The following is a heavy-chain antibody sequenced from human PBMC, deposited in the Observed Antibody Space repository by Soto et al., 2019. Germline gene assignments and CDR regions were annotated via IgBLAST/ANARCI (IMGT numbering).Heavy chain of an antibody. J-gene: IGHJ4*02. CDR2: IWYDGSNK. CDR3: ARVAARPDLYYFDY. V-gene: IGHV3-33*01. CDR1: GFTFSSYG. D-gene: IGHD2-15*01. Sequence: QVQLVESGGGVVQPGRSVRLSCAASGFTFSSYGMHWVRQAPGKGLEWVAVIWYDGSNKYYADSVKGRFTISRDNSKNTLYLQMNSLRAEDTAAYYCARVAARPDLYYFDYWGQGTLVTVSS.